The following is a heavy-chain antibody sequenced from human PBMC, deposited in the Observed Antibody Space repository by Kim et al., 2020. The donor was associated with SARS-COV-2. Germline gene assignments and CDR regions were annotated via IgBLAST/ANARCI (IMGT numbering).Heavy chain of an antibody. CDR3: AKGLEPHAYWVAFDV. Sequence: GGSLRLSCEGSGFDFDSFAITWVRQAPGKGLEWVSRITARDIVMYYADSIKDRFTTTRDNSKVYLHMRGLRGDDTAIYYCAKGLEPHAYWVAFDVWGQGTAVTVAS. CDR2: ITARDIVM. D-gene: IGHD3-16*01. V-gene: IGHV3-23*01. CDR1: GFDFDSFA. J-gene: IGHJ6*02.